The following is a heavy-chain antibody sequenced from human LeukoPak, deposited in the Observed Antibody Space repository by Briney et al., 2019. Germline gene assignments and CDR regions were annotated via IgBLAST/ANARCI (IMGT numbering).Heavy chain of an antibody. CDR2: ISHDGGNK. CDR1: AFAFTTIS. Sequence: GRSLRLSCVASAFAFTTISVHWVRQAPGKRLERVPFISHDGGNKKYGDSVKGRFTISRDNSKNTVYLQMNSLRPEDTALYYCARGKSYFGSGNYHYFDSWGQGALVIVS. V-gene: IGHV3-30*03. CDR3: ARGKSYFGSGNYHYFDS. J-gene: IGHJ4*02. D-gene: IGHD3-10*01.